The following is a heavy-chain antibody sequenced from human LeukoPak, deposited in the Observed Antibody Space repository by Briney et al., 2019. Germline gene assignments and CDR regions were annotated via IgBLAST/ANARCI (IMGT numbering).Heavy chain of an antibody. J-gene: IGHJ5*02. Sequence: SETLSLTCTVSGGSISSGSYYWSWIRQPAGKGLEWIGRIHTSGSTNYNPSFKSRVTVSADTSKNQFSLILSSVTAADTAVYYCAREFFWSGYPAWGQGTLVTVSS. CDR3: AREFFWSGYPA. V-gene: IGHV4-61*02. CDR1: GGSISSGSYY. D-gene: IGHD3-3*01. CDR2: IHTSGST.